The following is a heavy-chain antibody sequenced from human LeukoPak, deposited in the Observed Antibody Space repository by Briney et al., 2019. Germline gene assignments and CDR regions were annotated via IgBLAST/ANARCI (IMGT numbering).Heavy chain of an antibody. CDR2: FYTSGST. CDR1: GGSISSGTYY. V-gene: IGHV4-61*02. J-gene: IGHJ4*02. Sequence: SETLSLTCTVSGGSISSGTYYWSWIRQPAGKGLEWIGRFYTSGSTNYNPSLKSRVTLSVDTSKNQFSLKLSSVTAADTAVYYCARGRDGYNFLNRGEYYYFDYWGQGTLVTVSS. CDR3: ARGRDGYNFLNRGEYYYFDY. D-gene: IGHD5-24*01.